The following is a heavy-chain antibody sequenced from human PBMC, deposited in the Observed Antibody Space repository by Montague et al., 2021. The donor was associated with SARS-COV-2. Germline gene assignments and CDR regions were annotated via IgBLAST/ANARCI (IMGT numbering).Heavy chain of an antibody. Sequence: SETLSLTCAVYGGSFGGYYWSWIRQPPGKGLEWIGEINHSGSTXXXPSXXXRVTISVDTSKNQFSLKLSSVTAADTAVYYCARGSRQWLVRPPHYYYFDYWGQGTLVTVSS. J-gene: IGHJ4*02. V-gene: IGHV4-34*01. CDR1: GGSFGGYY. CDR3: ARGSRQWLVRPPHYYYFDY. CDR2: INHSGST. D-gene: IGHD6-19*01.